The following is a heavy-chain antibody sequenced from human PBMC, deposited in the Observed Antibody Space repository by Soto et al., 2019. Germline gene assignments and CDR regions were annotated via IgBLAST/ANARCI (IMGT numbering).Heavy chain of an antibody. J-gene: IGHJ6*03. Sequence: ASVKVSCKASGYTFTGYYMHWVRQAPGQGLEWMGWINPNSGGTNYAQKFQGWVTMTRDTSISTAYMELSRLRSDDTAVYYCARGGIAAAGTRPYYYMDVWGKGTTVTVSS. CDR1: GYTFTGYY. D-gene: IGHD6-13*01. V-gene: IGHV1-2*04. CDR2: INPNSGGT. CDR3: ARGGIAAAGTRPYYYMDV.